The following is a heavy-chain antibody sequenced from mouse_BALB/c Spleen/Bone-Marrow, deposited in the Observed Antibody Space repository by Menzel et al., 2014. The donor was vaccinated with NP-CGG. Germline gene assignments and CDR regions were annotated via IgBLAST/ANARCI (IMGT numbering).Heavy chain of an antibody. V-gene: IGHV3-5*02. D-gene: IGHD1-1*02. J-gene: IGHJ2*01. CDR3: ARYYGNYFDY. Sequence: DVQLQESGPGLVKPSQTVSLTSTVTGISITTGNYRWSWIRQFPGNKLEWIGYIYYSGTITYNPSLTSRTTITRDTSKNQFFLEMNSLTAEDTATYYCARYYGNYFDYWGQGTTLTVSS. CDR1: GISITTGNYR. CDR2: IYYSGTI.